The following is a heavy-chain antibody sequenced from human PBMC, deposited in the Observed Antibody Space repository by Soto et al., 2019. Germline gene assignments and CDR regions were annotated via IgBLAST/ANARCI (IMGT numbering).Heavy chain of an antibody. CDR3: ARETNPYSSSSHAFDI. V-gene: IGHV3-21*01. CDR1: GITFSSYS. D-gene: IGHD6-6*01. CDR2: ISSTGTYI. J-gene: IGHJ3*02. Sequence: EVQLVESGGGLVKPGGSLRLSCAASGITFSSYSMNWVRQAPGKGLEWVSSISSTGTYIDYADSVKGRFTISSDNDTYSLFRQMDSLISDDAALYYCARETNPYSSSSHAFDIWGQGTMVTGAS.